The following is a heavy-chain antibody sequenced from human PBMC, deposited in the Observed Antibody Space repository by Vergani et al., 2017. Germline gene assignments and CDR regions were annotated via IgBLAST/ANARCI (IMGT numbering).Heavy chain of an antibody. CDR1: EYSFGNYW. CDR3: ARHTTYTDS. Sequence: EVQLVQSGAEVKKPGESLKISCKGSEYSFGNYWIGWVRQMPGKGLEWMGIIYPADSDTRYSPSFQGQVTISADKSISTAFLQWDSLKASDTALYYCARHTTYTDSGGQGTLVTVSS. CDR2: IYPADSDT. D-gene: IGHD1-1*01. V-gene: IGHV5-51*01. J-gene: IGHJ4*02.